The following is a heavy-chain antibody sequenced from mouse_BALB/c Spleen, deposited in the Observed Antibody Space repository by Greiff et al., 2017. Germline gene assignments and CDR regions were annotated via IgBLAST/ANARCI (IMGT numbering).Heavy chain of an antibody. CDR3: ARWGYDAMDY. CDR2: INPSTGYT. CDR1: GYTFTSYW. J-gene: IGHJ4*01. V-gene: IGHV1-7*01. Sequence: QVQLQQSGAELAKPGASVKMSCKASGYTFTSYWMHWVKQRPGQGLEWIGYINPSTGYTEYNQKFKGKATLTADKSSSTAYMQLSSLASEDSAVYYCARWGYDAMDYWGQGTSVTVSS.